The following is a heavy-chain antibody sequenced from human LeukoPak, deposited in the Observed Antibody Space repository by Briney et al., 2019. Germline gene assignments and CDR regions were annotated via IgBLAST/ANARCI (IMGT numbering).Heavy chain of an antibody. CDR1: GGSISSYY. Sequence: SETLSLTCTVSGGSISSYYWTWIRQPAGKGLEWIGRIYSSGNTNYNSSLKSRVTMSIDTSKNQFSLKLTSVTAADTAVYYCARERRELRGGAFDIWGQGTMVTVSS. J-gene: IGHJ3*02. D-gene: IGHD1-7*01. V-gene: IGHV4-4*07. CDR2: IYSSGNT. CDR3: ARERRELRGGAFDI.